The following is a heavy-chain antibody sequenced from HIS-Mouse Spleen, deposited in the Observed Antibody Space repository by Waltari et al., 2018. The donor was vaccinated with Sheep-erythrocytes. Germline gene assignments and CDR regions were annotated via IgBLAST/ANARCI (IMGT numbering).Heavy chain of an antibody. D-gene: IGHD5-12*01. J-gene: IGHJ4*02. CDR3: ARMTYGGYYFDY. CDR2: SYSVGTT. CDR1: GFTVSSNY. Sequence: EVQLVESGGGLIQPGGSLRLSCAASGFTVSSNYMSWVRQAPGKVLVWVSVSYSVGTTYYADSVKVRCTISRDNSKNTLYLQLNSLRSEDTAVYYCARMTYGGYYFDYWGQGTLVTVSS. V-gene: IGHV3-53*01.